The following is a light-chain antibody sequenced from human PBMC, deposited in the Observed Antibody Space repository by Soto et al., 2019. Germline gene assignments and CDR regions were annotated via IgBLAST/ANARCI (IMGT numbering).Light chain of an antibody. Sequence: IQMTRSPPSLSASVGDRVTITCRASQGISNYLAWYQQKPGELPKLVIYAASILQTGVPSRFSGSGSGTDFSLTISSLQPEDVATYFCQKYNSPPRTFGQGTKVDIK. CDR2: AAS. CDR1: QGISNY. CDR3: QKYNSPPRT. J-gene: IGKJ1*01. V-gene: IGKV1-27*01.